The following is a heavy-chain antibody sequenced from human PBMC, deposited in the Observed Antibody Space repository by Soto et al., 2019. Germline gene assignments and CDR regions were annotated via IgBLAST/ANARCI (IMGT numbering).Heavy chain of an antibody. V-gene: IGHV4-39*01. Sequence: SATLSLTCTVSGGSISSSSYYWGWIRQPPGKGLEWIGSIYYSGSTYYNLSLKSRVTISVDTSKNQFSLKLSSVTAADTAVYYCARHREGGSSSSGYYYYGMDVWGQGTTVTVSS. D-gene: IGHD6-6*01. CDR3: ARHREGGSSSSGYYYYGMDV. J-gene: IGHJ6*02. CDR1: GGSISSSSYY. CDR2: IYYSGST.